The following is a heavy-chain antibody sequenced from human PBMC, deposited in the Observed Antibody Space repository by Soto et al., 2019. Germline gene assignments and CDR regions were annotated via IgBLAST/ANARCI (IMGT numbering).Heavy chain of an antibody. CDR1: GGSISSYY. Sequence: SEPLSLTCTVSGGSISSYYWSWIRQPAGEGLEWIGRIYTSGSTNYSPSLKSRVTMSVDTSKNQFSLKLSSVTAADTAVYYCARTAVSARNGMDVWGQGTTVTVSS. D-gene: IGHD6-25*01. CDR2: IYTSGST. CDR3: ARTAVSARNGMDV. V-gene: IGHV4-4*07. J-gene: IGHJ6*02.